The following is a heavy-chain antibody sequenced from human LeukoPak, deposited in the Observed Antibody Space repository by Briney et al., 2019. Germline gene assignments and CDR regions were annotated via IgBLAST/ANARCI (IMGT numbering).Heavy chain of an antibody. V-gene: IGHV3-11*01. J-gene: IGHJ4*02. CDR3: ARGRAYSGYDSSFDY. D-gene: IGHD5-12*01. CDR2: ISSSGSTI. Sequence: GGSLRLSCAASGFTFSDYYMSWIRRAPGKGLEWVSYISSSGSTIYYADSVKGRFTISRDNAKNSLYLQMNSLRAEDTAVYYCARGRAYSGYDSSFDYWGQGTLVTVSS. CDR1: GFTFSDYY.